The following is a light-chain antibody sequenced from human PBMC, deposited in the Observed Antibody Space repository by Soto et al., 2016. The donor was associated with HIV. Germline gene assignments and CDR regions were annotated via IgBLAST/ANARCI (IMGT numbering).Light chain of an antibody. CDR1: QSISSW. CDR3: QQYNSYPVT. V-gene: IGKV1-5*03. J-gene: IGKJ2*01. Sequence: DIQMTQSPSTLSASVGDRVTITCRACQSISSWLAWYQQKPGKAPKLLIYEASSLQIGIPSRFSGSGSGTEFTLTINSLQPDDSATYYCQQYNSYPVTFGQGTKLEIK. CDR2: EAS.